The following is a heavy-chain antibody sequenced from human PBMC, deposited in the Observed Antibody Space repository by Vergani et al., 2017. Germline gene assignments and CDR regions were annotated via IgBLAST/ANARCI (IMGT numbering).Heavy chain of an antibody. CDR2: IYYSGST. CDR1: GGSISSYY. Sequence: QVQLQESGPGLKPSETLSLTCTVSGGSISSYYWSWIRQPPGKGLEWIGYIYYSGSTNYNPSLKSRVTISVDTSKNQFSLKLSSVTAADTSVYYCARYSWSYRSFRYWGQGTLVTVSS. CDR3: ARYSWSYRSFRY. V-gene: IGHV4-59*01. D-gene: IGHD1-26*01. J-gene: IGHJ4*02.